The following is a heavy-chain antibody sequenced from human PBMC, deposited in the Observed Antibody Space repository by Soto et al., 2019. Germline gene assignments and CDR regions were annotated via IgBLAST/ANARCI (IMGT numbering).Heavy chain of an antibody. CDR3: AKRWGNRFLEPRDYFDY. D-gene: IGHD3-3*01. CDR1: GFTLSSSA. Sequence: GGSLRLSCAASGFTLSSSAMSWCRQAPGKGLEWVSAISGSGDNTYHADSVKGRFTISRDNSKNTLYLQMNSLRAEDTAVYYCAKRWGNRFLEPRDYFDYWGQGTLVTVSS. J-gene: IGHJ4*02. V-gene: IGHV3-23*01. CDR2: ISGSGDNT.